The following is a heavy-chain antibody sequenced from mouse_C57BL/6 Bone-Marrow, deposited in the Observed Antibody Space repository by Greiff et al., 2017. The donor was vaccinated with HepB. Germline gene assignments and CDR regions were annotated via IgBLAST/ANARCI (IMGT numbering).Heavy chain of an antibody. CDR3: ARHYGSSYGFDY. Sequence: EVQGVESGGDLVKPGGSLKLSCAASGFTFSSYGMSWVRQTPDKRLEWVATISSGGSYTYYPDSVKGRFTISRDNAKNTLYLQMSSLKSEDTAMYYCARHYGSSYGFDYWRQGTTLTVSS. CDR2: ISSGGSYT. CDR1: GFTFSSYG. J-gene: IGHJ2*01. D-gene: IGHD1-1*01. V-gene: IGHV5-6*01.